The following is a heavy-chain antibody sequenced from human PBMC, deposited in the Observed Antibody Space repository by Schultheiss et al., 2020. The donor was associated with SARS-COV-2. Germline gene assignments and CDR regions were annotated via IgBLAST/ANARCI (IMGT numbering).Heavy chain of an antibody. CDR3: ARFNLLWNAFDI. D-gene: IGHD2-2*01. CDR2: IYHSGST. J-gene: IGHJ3*02. CDR1: GGSVSSGSYY. V-gene: IGHV4-39*07. Sequence: SETLSLTCTVSGGSVSSGSYYWGWIRQPPGKGLEWIGSIYHSGSTNYNPSLKSRVTISVDTSKNQFSLKLSSVTAADTAVYYCARFNLLWNAFDIWGQGTMVTVSS.